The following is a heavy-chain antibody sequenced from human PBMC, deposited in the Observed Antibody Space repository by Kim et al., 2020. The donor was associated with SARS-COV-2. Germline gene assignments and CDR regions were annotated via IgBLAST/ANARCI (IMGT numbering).Heavy chain of an antibody. CDR1: GFSLSTSGVG. Sequence: SGPTLVNPTQTLTLTCTFSGFSLSTSGVGVGWIRQPPGKALEWLALIYWDDDKRYSPSLKSRLTITKDTSKNQVVLTMTNMDPVDTATYYCAHIFFREYYYDSSGLYLPRCDAFDIWGQGKMVTGSS. CDR2: IYWDDDK. V-gene: IGHV2-5*02. J-gene: IGHJ3*02. CDR3: AHIFFREYYYDSSGLYLPRCDAFDI. D-gene: IGHD3-22*01.